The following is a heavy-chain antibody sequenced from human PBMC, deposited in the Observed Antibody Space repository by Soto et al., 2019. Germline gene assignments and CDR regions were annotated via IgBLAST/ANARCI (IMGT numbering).Heavy chain of an antibody. CDR3: ARLAVVAATAPYYYYMDV. CDR1: GGSISSSTYY. Sequence: SETLSLTCTVAGGSISSSTYYWSWIRKPPGKGLEWIGYIYYSGSTNYNPSLKSRVTISVDTSKNQFSLKLSSVTAADTAVYYCARLAVVAATAPYYYYMDVWGKGTTVTVSS. V-gene: IGHV4-61*05. J-gene: IGHJ6*03. CDR2: IYYSGST. D-gene: IGHD2-15*01.